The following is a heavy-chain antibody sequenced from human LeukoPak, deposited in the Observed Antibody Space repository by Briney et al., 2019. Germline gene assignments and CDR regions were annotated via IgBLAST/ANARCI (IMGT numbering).Heavy chain of an antibody. Sequence: ASVKVSCKASGYTFTSYGISWVRQAPGQGLEWMGWMNPNSGNTGYAQKFQGRVTMTRNTSISTAYMELSSLRSEDTAVYYCARGPEVAAAGSSIQHWGQGTLVTVSS. V-gene: IGHV1-8*02. CDR2: MNPNSGNT. D-gene: IGHD6-13*01. J-gene: IGHJ1*01. CDR3: ARGPEVAAAGSSIQH. CDR1: GYTFTSYG.